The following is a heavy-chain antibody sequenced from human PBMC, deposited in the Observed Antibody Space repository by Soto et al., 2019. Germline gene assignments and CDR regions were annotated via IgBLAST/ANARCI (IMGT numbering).Heavy chain of an antibody. Sequence: EVQLVESGGGLVKPGGSLRLSCAASGFTFSSYSMKWVRQAPGKGLEWVSSISSSSSYIYYADSVKGRFTISRDNAKNSLYLQMNRLRDEDTAVYYCARGRQYSSSWYEDYWGQGTLVTVSS. D-gene: IGHD6-13*01. J-gene: IGHJ4*02. CDR3: ARGRQYSSSWYEDY. V-gene: IGHV3-21*01. CDR1: GFTFSSYS. CDR2: ISSSSSYI.